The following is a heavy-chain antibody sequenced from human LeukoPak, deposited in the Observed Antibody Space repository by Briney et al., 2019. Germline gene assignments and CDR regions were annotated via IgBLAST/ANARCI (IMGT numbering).Heavy chain of an antibody. CDR3: ATCGGDCGGAFDV. V-gene: IGHV1-2*02. D-gene: IGHD2-21*02. CDR1: GYTFTSYD. CDR2: INPNSGGT. J-gene: IGHJ3*01. Sequence: ASVKVSCKASGYTFTSYDINWVRQAPGQGLEWMGWINPNSGGTNYAQTFQGRVTMTRDTSISTAYMELSRLRSDDTAVYYCATCGGDCGGAFDVWGQGTMVTVSS.